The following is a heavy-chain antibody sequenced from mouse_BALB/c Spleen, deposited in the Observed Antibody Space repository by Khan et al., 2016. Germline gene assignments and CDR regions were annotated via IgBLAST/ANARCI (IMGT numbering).Heavy chain of an antibody. CDR3: ARDTIGMDY. CDR1: GFTFTDYY. Sequence: EVELVESGGGLVQPGGSLRLSCATSGFTFTDYYMSWVRQPPGKALEWLGFIRNKANGYTTAYSASVKGRFTISRDNSQSILYLQMNTLRAEYSATYYCARDTIGMDYWGQGTSVTVSS. J-gene: IGHJ4*01. D-gene: IGHD2-14*01. CDR2: IRNKANGYTT. V-gene: IGHV7-3*02.